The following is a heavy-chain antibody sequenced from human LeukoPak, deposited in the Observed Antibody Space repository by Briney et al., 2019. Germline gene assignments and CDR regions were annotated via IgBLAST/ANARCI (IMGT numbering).Heavy chain of an antibody. D-gene: IGHD2-15*01. CDR3: ASSVGDFGNYYYMDV. CDR1: GYTFTGYY. Sequence: ASVKVSCKASGYTFTGYYMHWVRQAPGQGLEWMGWINPNSGGTNYAQKFQGRVTITADESTSTAYMEPSSLRSEDTAVYYCASSVGDFGNYYYMDVWGKGTTVTISS. V-gene: IGHV1-2*02. J-gene: IGHJ6*03. CDR2: INPNSGGT.